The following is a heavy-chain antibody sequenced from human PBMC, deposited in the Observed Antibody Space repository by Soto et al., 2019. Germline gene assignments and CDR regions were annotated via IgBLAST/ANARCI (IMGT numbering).Heavy chain of an antibody. CDR2: ISSSSAYI. V-gene: IGHV3-21*06. J-gene: IGHJ4*02. CDR1: GFTFGSFT. CDR3: ARDGLTFGGD. Sequence: EVHLVEAGGGLVKPGESLTLSCAASGFTFGSFTLNWVRQAPGKGLEWVSSISSSSAYIYYAESVKGRFTISRDNARSTLYLQMNSLRLDDTDVYCCARDGLTFGGDWGQGTLVAVSS. D-gene: IGHD3-16*01.